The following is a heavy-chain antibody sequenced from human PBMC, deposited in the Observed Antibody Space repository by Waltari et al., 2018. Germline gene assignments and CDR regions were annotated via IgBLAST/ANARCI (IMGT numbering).Heavy chain of an antibody. V-gene: IGHV4-39*01. CDR1: GGSISSSSYY. J-gene: IGHJ6*03. CDR2: IYYSGST. CDR3: ARRGRGYYYMDV. D-gene: IGHD3-10*01. Sequence: QLQLQESGPGLVKPSETLSLTCTVSGGSISSSSYYWGWIRPPPGKGLEWIGSIYYSGSTYYNPSLKSRVTISVDTSKNQFSLKLSSGTAADTAVYYCARRGRGYYYMDVWGKGTTVTVSS.